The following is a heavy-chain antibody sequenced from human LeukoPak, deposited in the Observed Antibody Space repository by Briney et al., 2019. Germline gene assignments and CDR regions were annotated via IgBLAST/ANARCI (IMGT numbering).Heavy chain of an antibody. J-gene: IGHJ4*02. D-gene: IGHD4-17*01. V-gene: IGHV1-18*01. CDR3: ARGSRTTVLDY. Sequence: ASVKVSCKTPGYTFTSYGITWVRQAPGQGLEWMGWISAYSGNTNSAQKFQDRVTMTTDTSTSTAYMELRSLTSDDTAVYYCARGSRTTVLDYWGQGTLLTVSS. CDR1: GYTFTSYG. CDR2: ISAYSGNT.